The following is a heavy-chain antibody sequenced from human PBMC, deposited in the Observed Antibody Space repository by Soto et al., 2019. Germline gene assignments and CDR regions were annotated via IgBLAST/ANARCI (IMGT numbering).Heavy chain of an antibody. CDR1: GLTVSINY. V-gene: IGHV3-53*02. Sequence: EVQLVETGGGLIQPGGSLRLSCAASGLTVSINYMTWVRQAPGKGLEWVSIIYSGGDTYYADSVKGRFTISIESSKNTLYLQMNSLRTEDTAVYYCARDSYGMDVWGHGTTVTVSS. CDR2: IYSGGDT. CDR3: ARDSYGMDV. J-gene: IGHJ6*02.